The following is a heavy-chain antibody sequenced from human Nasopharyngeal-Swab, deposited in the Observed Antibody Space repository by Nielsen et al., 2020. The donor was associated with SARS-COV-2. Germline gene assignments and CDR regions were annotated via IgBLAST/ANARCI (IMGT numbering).Heavy chain of an antibody. V-gene: IGHV1-2*06. D-gene: IGHD1-14*01. CDR2: INPHSGDT. CDR1: GYTFTDYY. CDR3: ARDDGDVPGMTGSGPPGGY. Sequence: ASVKVSCKASGYTFTDYYMHWVRQAPGEGLEYMGRINPHSGDTNFAQKFQGRVTVTRDTSINTAYMELSSLRFDDPAVYYCARDDGDVPGMTGSGPPGGYWGQGTLVTVSS. J-gene: IGHJ4*02.